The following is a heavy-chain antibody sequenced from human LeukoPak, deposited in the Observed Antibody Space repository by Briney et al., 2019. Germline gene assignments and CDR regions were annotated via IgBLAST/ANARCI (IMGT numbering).Heavy chain of an antibody. CDR1: GFTFSGYE. CDR3: ARVTGGNYYYFDY. J-gene: IGHJ4*02. CDR2: ISSSGDTI. D-gene: IGHD1-26*01. Sequence: PGGSLRLSCAASGFTFSGYEMNWVRQPPGKGLEWVSYISSSGDTIFYADSVKGRFTISRDNAKNSLYLQMDSLRVEDTAVYYCARVTGGNYYYFDYWGQGTLATVSS. V-gene: IGHV3-48*03.